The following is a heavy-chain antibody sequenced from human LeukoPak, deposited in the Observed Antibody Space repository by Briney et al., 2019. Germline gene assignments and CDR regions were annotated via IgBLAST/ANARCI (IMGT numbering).Heavy chain of an antibody. J-gene: IGHJ3*02. V-gene: IGHV3-64*01. CDR1: GFTFSSYA. CDR3: ARGGYYGSGSYNIDAFDI. D-gene: IGHD3-10*01. CDR2: ISSNGGST. Sequence: SGGSLRLSCAASGFTFSSYAMHWVRQAPGKGLEYVSAISSNGGSTYYANSVKGRFTISRDNSKNTLYLQMGGLRAEDMAVYYCARGGYYGSGSYNIDAFDIWGQGTMVTVSS.